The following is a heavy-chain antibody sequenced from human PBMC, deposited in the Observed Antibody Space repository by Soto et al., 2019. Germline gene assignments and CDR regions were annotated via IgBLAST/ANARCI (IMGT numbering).Heavy chain of an antibody. D-gene: IGHD3-22*01. CDR3: ARATYDITFYFDY. CDR1: GGSISSYY. CDR2: IYYSGST. V-gene: IGHV4-59*01. Sequence: SETLSLTCTVSGGSISSYYWSWIRQPPGKGLEWIGYIYYSGSTNYNPSLKSRVTISADTSKNQFSLKLSSVTAADTAVYYCARATYDITFYFDYWGQGTLVTVSS. J-gene: IGHJ4*02.